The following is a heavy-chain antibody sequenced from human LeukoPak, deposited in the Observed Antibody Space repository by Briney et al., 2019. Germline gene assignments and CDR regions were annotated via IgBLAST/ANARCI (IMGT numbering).Heavy chain of an antibody. CDR3: ARETFFYDSTGSIRGGYFDY. V-gene: IGHV4-61*02. D-gene: IGHD3-22*01. CDR2: IYTSGST. CDR1: GGSISSGSYY. Sequence: SSETLSLTCTVSGGSISSGSYYWSWIRQPAGKGLEWIGRIYTSGSTNYNPSLKSRVTISVDTSKDQFSLKLRSVTAADTAVYYCARETFFYDSTGSIRGGYFDYWGQGSLVTVSS. J-gene: IGHJ4*02.